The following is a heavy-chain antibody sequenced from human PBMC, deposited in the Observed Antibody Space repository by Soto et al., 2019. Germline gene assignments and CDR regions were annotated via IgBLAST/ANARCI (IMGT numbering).Heavy chain of an antibody. J-gene: IGHJ4*02. CDR2: IYYSGST. D-gene: IGHD6-13*01. Sequence: PLETLSLTCTVSGGSISSNNYYWGWIRQPPGKGLEWIGNIYYSGSTYYNPSLKSRVTISVDTSKNQFSLKLSSVTAADTAVYYCARRGSSSYFDHWGQGTLVTVSS. CDR1: GGSISSNNYY. CDR3: ARRGSSSYFDH. V-gene: IGHV4-39*01.